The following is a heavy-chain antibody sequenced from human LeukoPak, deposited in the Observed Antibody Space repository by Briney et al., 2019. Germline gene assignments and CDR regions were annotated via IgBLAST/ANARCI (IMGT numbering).Heavy chain of an antibody. D-gene: IGHD3-10*01. V-gene: IGHV1-18*01. Sequence: ASVKVSCKASGYTFTSYGLRWVPQSPGQGLEWMGWISTYTDNTNYSQKLQGRLTMTTDTSTSTAYMELRSLRSDDRAVYYCARDEGRYYYGSGSYYLSASPKLDPWGQGTLVTVSS. J-gene: IGHJ5*02. CDR1: GYTFTSYG. CDR3: ARDEGRYYYGSGSYYLSASPKLDP. CDR2: ISTYTDNT.